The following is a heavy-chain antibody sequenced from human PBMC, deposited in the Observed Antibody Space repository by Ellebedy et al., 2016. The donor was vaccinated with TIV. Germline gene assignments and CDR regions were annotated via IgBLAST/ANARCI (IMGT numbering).Heavy chain of an antibody. Sequence: PGGSLRLSCTASGFTVNNAWMSWVRQAPGKGLEWVAVIWYDGSTQYSADSVKGRFTISRDNSKNTLYLQMNSLRAEDTAVYYCAKGRRMMYSTGGLDYWGQGTLVTVSS. CDR1: GFTVNNAW. D-gene: IGHD2-8*01. CDR2: IWYDGSTQ. CDR3: AKGRRMMYSTGGLDY. V-gene: IGHV3-33*06. J-gene: IGHJ4*02.